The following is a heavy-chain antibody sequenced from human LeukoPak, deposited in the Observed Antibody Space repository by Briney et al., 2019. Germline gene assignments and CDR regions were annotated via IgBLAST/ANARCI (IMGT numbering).Heavy chain of an antibody. D-gene: IGHD3-9*01. CDR3: AREAYHSDKTGYYWGDGFDI. J-gene: IGHJ3*02. CDR1: GYNSIDLY. Sequence: SPKASCKPSGYNSIDLYIHWVRQAPGQGLEWMGWINPKNGGTKYGQMSQGRVTMTTDTSNRTAYMEVNSLTSDDTAVYYCAREAYHSDKTGYYWGDGFDIWGQGTTVVVSS. V-gene: IGHV1-2*02. CDR2: INPKNGGT.